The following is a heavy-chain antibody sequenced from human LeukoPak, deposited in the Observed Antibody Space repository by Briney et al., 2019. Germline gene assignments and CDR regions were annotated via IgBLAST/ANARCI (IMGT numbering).Heavy chain of an antibody. Sequence: SETLSLTCAVYGGSFSGYYWSSIRQPPGKGLEWIGEINHSGSTNYNPSLKSRVTISVDTSKNQFSLKLSSVTAADTAVYYCARGVAAAGTRWFDPWGQGTLVTVSS. V-gene: IGHV4-34*01. J-gene: IGHJ5*02. CDR1: GGSFSGYY. CDR2: INHSGST. D-gene: IGHD6-13*01. CDR3: ARGVAAAGTRWFDP.